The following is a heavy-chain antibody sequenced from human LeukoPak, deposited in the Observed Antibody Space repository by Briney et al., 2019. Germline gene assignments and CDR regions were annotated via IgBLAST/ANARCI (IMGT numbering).Heavy chain of an antibody. V-gene: IGHV3-23*01. J-gene: IGHJ4*02. CDR1: GFTFSSYG. Sequence: GGSLRLSCAASGFTFSSYGMSWVRQAPGKGLEWVSAISGSGGSTYYADSVKGRFTISRDNSKNTLYLQMNSLRAEDTAVYYCARAADSSSWYMNYWGQGTLVTVSS. D-gene: IGHD6-13*01. CDR3: ARAADSSSWYMNY. CDR2: ISGSGGST.